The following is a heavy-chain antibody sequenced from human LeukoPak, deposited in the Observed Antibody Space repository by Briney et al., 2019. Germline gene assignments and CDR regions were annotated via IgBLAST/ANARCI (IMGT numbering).Heavy chain of an antibody. Sequence: GGSLRLSCAASGFTFSDYYMSWIRQAPGKGLGWVSYISSSGSTIYYADSVKGRFTISRDNAKNSLYLQMNSLRAEDTAVYYCASSYSGSYFDYWGQGTLVTVSS. J-gene: IGHJ4*02. D-gene: IGHD1-26*01. CDR2: ISSSGSTI. CDR1: GFTFSDYY. V-gene: IGHV3-11*01. CDR3: ASSYSGSYFDY.